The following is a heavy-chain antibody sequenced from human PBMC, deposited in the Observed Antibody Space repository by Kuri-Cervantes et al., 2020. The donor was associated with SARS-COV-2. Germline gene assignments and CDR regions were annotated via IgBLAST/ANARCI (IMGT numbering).Heavy chain of an antibody. CDR3: ARDPTTVTTGIGMDV. CDR2: INPSGGGT. Sequence: SVKVSCKASGYTFTTYYIHWVRQAPGQGLEWTGIINPSGGGTSYAQKFQGRVAVTRDTPTSTVYMELSSLRSEDTAVYYCARDPTTVTTGIGMDVWGQGTTVTVSS. V-gene: IGHV1-46*01. D-gene: IGHD4-17*01. CDR1: GYTFTTYY. J-gene: IGHJ6*02.